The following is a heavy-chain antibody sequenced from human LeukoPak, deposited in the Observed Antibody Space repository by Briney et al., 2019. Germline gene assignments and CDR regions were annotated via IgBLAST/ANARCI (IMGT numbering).Heavy chain of an antibody. CDR2: IYYSGTT. J-gene: IGHJ4*02. V-gene: IGHV4-59*01. Sequence: SETLSLTCSVSGGTISSYCWSWIRPPPGKGLVWIGYIYYSGTTNDNPSLKSRVTISVDTSKNQFSLKLSSVTAADTAVYYCARARRTTVTTKLYYFDYWGQGTLVTVSS. D-gene: IGHD4-17*01. CDR1: GGTISSYC. CDR3: ARARRTTVTTKLYYFDY.